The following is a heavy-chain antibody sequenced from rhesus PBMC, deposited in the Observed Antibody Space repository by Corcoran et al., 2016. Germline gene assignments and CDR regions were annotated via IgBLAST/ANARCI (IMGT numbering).Heavy chain of an antibody. Sequence: QVQLQESGPGLVKPSETLSLTCAVSGGSVSSSNWWSWIRQPPGKGLGWSGYNSGSSGCTYYNPCRKRRGTISTDTSKNRFSLKWGCVTAADTAVYYCARVYSGGYYYGYWGQRVLVTVSS. V-gene: IGHV4-65*01. CDR1: GGSVSSSNW. J-gene: IGHJ4*01. CDR2: NSGSSGCT. D-gene: IGHD3-16*01. CDR3: ARVYSGGYYYGY.